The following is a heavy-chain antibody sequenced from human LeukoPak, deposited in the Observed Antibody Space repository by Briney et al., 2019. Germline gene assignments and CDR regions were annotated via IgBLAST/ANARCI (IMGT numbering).Heavy chain of an antibody. V-gene: IGHV4-39*07. D-gene: IGHD4-23*01. CDR2: IYYTGST. CDR1: GGYIITSDHY. Sequence: SETLSLTCSVSGGYIITSDHYWGWIRQPPGKGVEWIGSIYYTGSTSTNPFFKSRDTLSVDTSKNQFSLNLTSVTAADTAVYYCARERYYYGGKTWFDPWGQRTLVTVSS. J-gene: IGHJ5*02. CDR3: ARERYYYGGKTWFDP.